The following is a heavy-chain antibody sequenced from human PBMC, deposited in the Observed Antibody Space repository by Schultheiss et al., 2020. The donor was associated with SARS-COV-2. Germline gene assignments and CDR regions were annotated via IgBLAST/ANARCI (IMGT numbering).Heavy chain of an antibody. CDR2: IYYSGST. J-gene: IGHJ5*02. CDR3: ARTGAGSYWPRVNWFDP. CDR1: GGSISSSSYY. D-gene: IGHD6-19*01. Sequence: SQTLSLTCAVSGGSISSSSYYWGWIRQPPGKGLEWIGYIYYSGSTNYNPSLKSRVTISVDTSKNQFSLKLSSVTAADTAVYYCARTGAGSYWPRVNWFDPWGQGTLVTVSS. V-gene: IGHV4-61*05.